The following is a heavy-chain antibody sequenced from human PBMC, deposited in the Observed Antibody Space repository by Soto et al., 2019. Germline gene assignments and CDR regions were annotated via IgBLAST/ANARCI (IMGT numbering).Heavy chain of an antibody. Sequence: ASVKVSCKASGYTFTSYGISWVRQAPGQGLEWMGWISAYNGNTNYAQKLQGRVTMTTDTSTSTAYMELRSLRSDDTAVFYCASSISYCDSSGPADYWGQGNLVTVSS. CDR1: GYTFTSYG. J-gene: IGHJ4*02. CDR2: ISAYNGNT. D-gene: IGHD3-22*01. CDR3: ASSISYCDSSGPADY. V-gene: IGHV1-18*01.